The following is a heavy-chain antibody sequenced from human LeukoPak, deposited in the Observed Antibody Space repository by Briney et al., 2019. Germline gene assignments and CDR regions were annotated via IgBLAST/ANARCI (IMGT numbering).Heavy chain of an antibody. D-gene: IGHD6-19*01. CDR3: ARDSLIGIAVAVPDAFDI. J-gene: IGHJ3*02. V-gene: IGHV3-23*01. CDR2: VSGNADTT. CDR1: GFTFSTYA. Sequence: PGGSLRLSCAASGFTFSTYAMNWVRQAPGKGLEWVSGVSGNADTTYYADSVKGRFIIFRDNSKNTLSLQMNSLRAEDTAVYYCARDSLIGIAVAVPDAFDIWGQGTMVTVSS.